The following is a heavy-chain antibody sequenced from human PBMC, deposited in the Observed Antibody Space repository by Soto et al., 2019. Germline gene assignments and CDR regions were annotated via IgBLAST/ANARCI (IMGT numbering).Heavy chain of an antibody. CDR3: ARDGLVVVPAAFYYGMDV. V-gene: IGHV3-21*01. CDR1: GFTFSSYS. D-gene: IGHD2-2*01. Sequence: PGGSLRLSCAASGFTFSSYSMNWVRQAPEKGLEWVSSISSSSSYIYYADSVKGRFTISRDNAKNSLYLQMNSLRAEDTAVYYCARDGLVVVPAAFYYGMDVWGQGTTVTVSS. CDR2: ISSSSSYI. J-gene: IGHJ6*02.